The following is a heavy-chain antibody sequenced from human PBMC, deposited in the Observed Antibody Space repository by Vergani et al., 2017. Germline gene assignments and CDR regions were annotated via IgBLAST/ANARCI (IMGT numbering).Heavy chain of an antibody. CDR1: GESFSSFY. Sequence: QVQLQQWGAGVVKPSGTLSLTCAVSGESFSSFYWSWIRQPPGKGLEWIGEINNDGHTNYNPSLESRVTVSRDTAKKQFSLIMMSVTAADTAMYYCAARPRFNLVGKEIVTKRAFDFWGQGTLVTVSS. CDR2: INNDGHT. J-gene: IGHJ4*02. CDR3: AARPRFNLVGKEIVTKRAFDF. V-gene: IGHV4-34*02. D-gene: IGHD2-8*02.